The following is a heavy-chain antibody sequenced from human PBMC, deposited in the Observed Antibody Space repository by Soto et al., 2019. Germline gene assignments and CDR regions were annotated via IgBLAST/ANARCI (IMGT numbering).Heavy chain of an antibody. V-gene: IGHV1-3*01. Sequence: ASVKVSCKASGYTFTSYAMHWVRQAPGQRLEWMGWINAGNGNTKYSQKFQGRVTITRDTSASTAYMELSSLRSEDTAVYYCARAADEPMVRGVIKGIDYWGQGTLVTVSS. CDR1: GYTFTSYA. CDR2: INAGNGNT. D-gene: IGHD3-10*01. J-gene: IGHJ4*02. CDR3: ARAADEPMVRGVIKGIDY.